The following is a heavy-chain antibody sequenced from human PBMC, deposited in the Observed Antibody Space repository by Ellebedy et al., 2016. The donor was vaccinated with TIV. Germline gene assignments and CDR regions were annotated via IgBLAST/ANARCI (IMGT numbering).Heavy chain of an antibody. Sequence: AASVKVSCKASGYPVTSYCMHWVRQAPGPWLEWLGIIPTPFPSTRYAQKFQGRVTMTRDTSTSTVYMELSSLRSEDTAVYYCARDVTVTTKEAGSYWGQGTLVTVSS. J-gene: IGHJ4*02. CDR2: IPTPFPST. D-gene: IGHD4-17*01. CDR3: ARDVTVTTKEAGSY. CDR1: GYPVTSYC. V-gene: IGHV1-46*01.